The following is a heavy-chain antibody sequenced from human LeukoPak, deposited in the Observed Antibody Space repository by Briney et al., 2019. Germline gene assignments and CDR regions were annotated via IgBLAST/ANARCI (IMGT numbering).Heavy chain of an antibody. Sequence: ASVKVSCKASGGTFSSYAISWVRQAPGQGLEWMGRIIPILGIANYAQKFQGRVTITADKSTSTAYMELSSLRSEDTAVYYCARAYYDSSGYYYADAFDIWGQGTMVTVSS. V-gene: IGHV1-69*04. CDR1: GGTFSSYA. CDR3: ARAYYDSSGYYYADAFDI. CDR2: IIPILGIA. D-gene: IGHD3-22*01. J-gene: IGHJ3*02.